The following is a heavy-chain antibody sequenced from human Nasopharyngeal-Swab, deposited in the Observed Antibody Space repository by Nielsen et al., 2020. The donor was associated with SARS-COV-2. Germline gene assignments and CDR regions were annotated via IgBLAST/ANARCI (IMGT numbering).Heavy chain of an antibody. CDR1: GYTFTSYY. J-gene: IGHJ6*02. CDR2: INPTDGST. CDR3: ARVLPFQITGTSGMDV. D-gene: IGHD1-7*01. Sequence: ASVKVSCKASGYTFTSYYLHWVRQAPGQGLEWMGIINPTDGSTSYAQKFEGRVTMTRVTSTSTVYMELNSLRSEDTAVYYCARVLPFQITGTSGMDVWGQGTTVTVSS. V-gene: IGHV1-46*01.